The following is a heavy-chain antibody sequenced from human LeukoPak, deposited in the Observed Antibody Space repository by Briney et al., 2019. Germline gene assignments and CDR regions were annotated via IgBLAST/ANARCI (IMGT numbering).Heavy chain of an antibody. CDR1: GYTFTSYD. CDR3: ARGMTQCMDV. J-gene: IGHJ6*03. D-gene: IGHD3-16*01. CDR2: VSPNSGNT. V-gene: IGHV1-8*01. Sequence: ASVKVSCKASGYTFTSYDINWVRQATGQGLEWMGYVSPNSGNTGYAQNIQGRVTMTRNTSINTAYMELSSLRSEDTAVYYCARGMTQCMDVWGKGTTVTVSS.